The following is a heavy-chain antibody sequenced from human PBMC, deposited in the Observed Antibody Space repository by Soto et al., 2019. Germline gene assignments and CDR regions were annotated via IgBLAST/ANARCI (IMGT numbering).Heavy chain of an antibody. Sequence: ASVKVSCKASGYSFTDYHIHWVRQAPGQGLEWLGWINPNSGGTNYAQKFQGRVTMTRDTSISTAYMELSRLRSDDTAVYYCARGPNYYDSSGYLIDYWGQGTLVTVSS. CDR1: GYSFTDYH. CDR3: ARGPNYYDSSGYLIDY. D-gene: IGHD3-22*01. V-gene: IGHV1-2*02. J-gene: IGHJ4*02. CDR2: INPNSGGT.